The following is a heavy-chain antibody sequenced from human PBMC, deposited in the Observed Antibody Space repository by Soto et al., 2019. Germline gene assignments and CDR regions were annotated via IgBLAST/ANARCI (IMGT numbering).Heavy chain of an antibody. CDR3: AKGGGDYGSGGYPFWY. J-gene: IGHJ4*02. Sequence: EVQLLESGGGLVQPGGSLRLSCAASGFTFSSYAMSWVRQAPGKGLEWVSTINSSGGSTYYADSVKGRFTISRDNSKTTLYLQRNSLRAEDTAVYYCAKGGGDYGSGGYPFWYWGQGTLVTVSS. V-gene: IGHV3-23*01. CDR2: INSSGGST. D-gene: IGHD3-10*01. CDR1: GFTFSSYA.